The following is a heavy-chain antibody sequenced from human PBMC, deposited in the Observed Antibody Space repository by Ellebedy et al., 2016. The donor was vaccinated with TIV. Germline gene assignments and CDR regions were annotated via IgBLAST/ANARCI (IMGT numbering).Heavy chain of an antibody. CDR2: IKEDGSES. CDR1: GYTFSRYW. CDR3: ARDRLTSGH. Sequence: GESLKISCAASGYTFSRYWMSWVRQAPGKGLEWVANIKEDGSESYYVASVKGRFTISRDNAKNSLYLQMNSLRDEDMAVYYCARDRLTSGHWGQGTLVTVSS. J-gene: IGHJ4*02. V-gene: IGHV3-7*04. D-gene: IGHD3-3*01.